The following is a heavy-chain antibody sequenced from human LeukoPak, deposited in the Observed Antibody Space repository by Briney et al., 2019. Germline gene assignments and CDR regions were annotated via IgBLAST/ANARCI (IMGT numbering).Heavy chain of an antibody. Sequence: GGSLRLSCAASGFTFSTYWMHWVRQAPGKGLVWVSRISGDGSGTGYADSVKGRFTISRDNAKSTLYLQMNSLRAEDTAMYYCVRQYSYDSSGYYPWDYWGQGTLVTVSS. J-gene: IGHJ4*02. CDR2: ISGDGSGT. CDR1: GFTFSTYW. V-gene: IGHV3-74*01. CDR3: VRQYSYDSSGYYPWDY. D-gene: IGHD3-22*01.